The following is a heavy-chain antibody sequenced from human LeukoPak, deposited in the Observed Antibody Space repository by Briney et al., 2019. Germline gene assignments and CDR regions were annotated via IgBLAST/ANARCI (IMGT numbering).Heavy chain of an antibody. CDR1: GGSISSYY. CDR3: ARGGDGYNSRPLDY. D-gene: IGHD5-24*01. J-gene: IGHJ4*02. Sequence: SETLSLTCTVSGGSISSYYWSWIRQPPGKGLEWIGYIYYSGSTNYNPSLKSRVTISVDTSKNQFSLKLSSVTAADTAVYYCARGGDGYNSRPLDYWGQGTLVTVSS. CDR2: IYYSGST. V-gene: IGHV4-59*01.